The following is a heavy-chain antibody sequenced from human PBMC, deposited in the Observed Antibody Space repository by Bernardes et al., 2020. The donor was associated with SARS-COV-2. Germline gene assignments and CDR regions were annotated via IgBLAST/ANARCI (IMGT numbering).Heavy chain of an antibody. V-gene: IGHV3-66*02. CDR3: AREPTFYYESSGYFRGYCFDY. D-gene: IGHD3-22*01. J-gene: IGHJ4*02. CDR2: IYDGGST. CDR1: GFTVTANS. Sequence: VGSLRLSCTASGFTVTANSMSWVRQAPGKGLEWVSAIYDGGSTTYADSVKGRFRISRDNSKNTLYLQMSSLRPEDTAVYYCAREPTFYYESSGYFRGYCFDYWGQGNMVTVSS.